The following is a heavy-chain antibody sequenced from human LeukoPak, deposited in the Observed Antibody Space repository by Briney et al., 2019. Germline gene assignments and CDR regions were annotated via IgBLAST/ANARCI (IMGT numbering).Heavy chain of an antibody. CDR3: ARDYGFWSGYPY. Sequence: PGASVKVSCKASGPPFSSYYMHWGRQAPGQRLEGVGIINPSGGSTSYAQKFQGRVTMTRDTSTRTVYMEVSSLRSEDTAVYYCARDYGFWSGYPYWGQGTLVTVSS. V-gene: IGHV1-46*01. J-gene: IGHJ4*02. D-gene: IGHD3-3*01. CDR2: INPSGGST. CDR1: GPPFSSYY.